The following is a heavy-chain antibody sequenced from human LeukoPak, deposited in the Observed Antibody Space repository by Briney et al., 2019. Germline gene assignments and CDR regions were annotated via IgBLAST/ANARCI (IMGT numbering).Heavy chain of an antibody. J-gene: IGHJ5*02. CDR2: IKQDGSEK. CDR3: ARAAYDYGDLLNWFAP. V-gene: IGHV3-7*05. Sequence: PGGSLRLSCAASGFTFSNYWMSWVRQAPGKGLEWVANIKQDGSEKYYVDSVKGRFSISRGNAKNSLYLQMNSLRAEDTAVYYCARAAYDYGDLLNWFAPWGQGTLVTVSS. D-gene: IGHD4-17*01. CDR1: GFTFSNYW.